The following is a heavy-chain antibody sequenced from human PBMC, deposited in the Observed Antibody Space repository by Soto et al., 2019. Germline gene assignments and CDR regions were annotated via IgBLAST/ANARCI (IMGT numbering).Heavy chain of an antibody. D-gene: IGHD2-15*01. CDR3: AKRKTNGGNTDAFDI. J-gene: IGHJ3*02. Sequence: GGSLRLSCAASGFTFSSYAMSWVRQAPGKGLEWVSAISGSGSTYYVDSVKGRFTISRDNSKNTLYLQMNSLRAEDTAVYYCAKRKTNGGNTDAFDIWGQGTMVTVSS. CDR2: ISGSGST. V-gene: IGHV3-23*01. CDR1: GFTFSSYA.